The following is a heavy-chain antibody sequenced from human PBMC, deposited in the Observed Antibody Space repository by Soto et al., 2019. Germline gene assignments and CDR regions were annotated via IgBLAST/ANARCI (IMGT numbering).Heavy chain of an antibody. CDR1: GYTFTGYY. D-gene: IGHD7-27*01. J-gene: IGHJ4*02. Sequence: QVRLVQSGAEVKKPGASVKVSCKASGYTFTGYYIHWVRPAPGQGLEWMGSISPHSGAPNYAQRFQGRVTMTRDTSMSTVYMEMSGLTSDDTAVYYCAREEQTGANYYLDYWGQGTLVIVSS. V-gene: IGHV1-2*02. CDR2: ISPHSGAP. CDR3: AREEQTGANYYLDY.